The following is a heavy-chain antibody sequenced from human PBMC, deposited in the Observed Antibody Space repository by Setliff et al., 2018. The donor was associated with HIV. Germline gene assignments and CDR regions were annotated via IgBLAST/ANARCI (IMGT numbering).Heavy chain of an antibody. V-gene: IGHV3-74*01. CDR2: IYKDGRST. CDR1: GFTFSNYW. Sequence: PGGSLRLSCAASGFTFSNYWMHWVRQTPGKGLDWVSRIYKDGRSTSYPDSVKGRFTISRDNARDTLFLQMNSLRAEDTAVYYCANLIGEADTPYWGQGTLVTVSS. CDR3: ANLIGEADTPY. J-gene: IGHJ4*02. D-gene: IGHD6-13*01.